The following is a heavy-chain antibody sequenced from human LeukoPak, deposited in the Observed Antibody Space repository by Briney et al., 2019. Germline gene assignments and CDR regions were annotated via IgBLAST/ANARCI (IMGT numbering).Heavy chain of an antibody. CDR3: VRGVRELGY. CDR1: GFTFSIPW. D-gene: IGHD1-26*01. Sequence: PGGSLRLSCAASGFTFSIPWMTWVRQAPGKGLEWVANIKPDGSEQYYVDSVKGRFTISRDNAKNSLYLQMNTLRAEDTAVYYCVRGVRELGYWGQGTLVTVSS. V-gene: IGHV3-7*01. J-gene: IGHJ4*02. CDR2: IKPDGSEQ.